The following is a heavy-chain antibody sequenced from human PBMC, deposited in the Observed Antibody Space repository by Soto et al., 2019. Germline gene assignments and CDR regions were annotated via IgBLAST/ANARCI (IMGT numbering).Heavy chain of an antibody. Sequence: EVQLVESGGGLVQPGGSLRLSCAASGFTFSSYSMNWVRQAPGKGLEWVSYISSSSTIYYADSVKGRFTISRDNAKNSLYLQMNSLRDEDTAVYYCARVEYYYYYGMDVWGQGTTVTVSS. CDR3: ARVEYYYYYGMDV. J-gene: IGHJ6*02. CDR1: GFTFSSYS. CDR2: ISSSSTI. V-gene: IGHV3-48*02.